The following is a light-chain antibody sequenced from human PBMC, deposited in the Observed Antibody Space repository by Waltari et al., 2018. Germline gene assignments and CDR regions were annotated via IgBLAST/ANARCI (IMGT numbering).Light chain of an antibody. V-gene: IGKV3-11*01. CDR1: QNVGLY. CDR2: VAF. CDR3: QQRSNWPPALS. Sequence: ETVLTQSPGTLSLSPGERATLSCRASQNVGLYLAWYQHQPGQAPRLLIYVAFNRATGIPARFSGSGYGTDFTLTINSLEPEDFAVYYCQQRSNWPPALSFGGGTRVEIK. J-gene: IGKJ4*01.